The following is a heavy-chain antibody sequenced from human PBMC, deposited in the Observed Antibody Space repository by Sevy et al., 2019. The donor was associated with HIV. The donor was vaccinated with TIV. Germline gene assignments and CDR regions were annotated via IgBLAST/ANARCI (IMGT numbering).Heavy chain of an antibody. Sequence: GGSLRLSCTVSGFTFGDYTLSWVRQAPGKGLEWVAFIRGKPYGGTTEYAASVKGRFTISRDDSKSIAYLPMNSLKTEDTAVYYCTRVEGAADWGMDVWGQGTTVTVSS. V-gene: IGHV3-49*04. J-gene: IGHJ6*02. CDR3: TRVEGAADWGMDV. CDR1: GFTFGDYT. D-gene: IGHD1-26*01. CDR2: IRGKPYGGTT.